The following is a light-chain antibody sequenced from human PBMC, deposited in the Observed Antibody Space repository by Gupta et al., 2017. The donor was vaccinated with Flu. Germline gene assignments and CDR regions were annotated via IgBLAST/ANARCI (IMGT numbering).Light chain of an antibody. Sequence: DLTQPRPVTRSPSQSVTISCTGTSSDVGGYNYVSCYQQHTGKAPTLMIYDVSKRAAEVPDRFSGSKSGNTASLTISGRKEEEEADYYCCSDAFSHNWVFGGGTKLTVL. CDR2: DVS. V-gene: IGLV2-11*01. CDR1: SSDVGGYNY. J-gene: IGLJ3*02. CDR3: CSDAFSHNWV.